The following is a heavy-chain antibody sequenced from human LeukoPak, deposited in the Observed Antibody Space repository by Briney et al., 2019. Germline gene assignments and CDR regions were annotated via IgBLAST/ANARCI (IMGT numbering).Heavy chain of an antibody. D-gene: IGHD6-19*01. CDR1: GFTFSSYS. J-gene: IGHJ6*03. CDR2: ISTSSSYI. CDR3: AKDVRAVAGTWSHMDV. Sequence: GGSLRLSCAASGFTFSSYSMNWVRQAPGKGLEWVSSISTSSSYIHYADSVKGRFTISRDNAKNSLYLQMNSLRAEDTALYYCAKDVRAVAGTWSHMDVWGKGTTVTVSS. V-gene: IGHV3-21*04.